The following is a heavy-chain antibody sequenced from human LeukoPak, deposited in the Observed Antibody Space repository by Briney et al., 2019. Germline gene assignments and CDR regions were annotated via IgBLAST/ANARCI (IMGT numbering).Heavy chain of an antibody. CDR3: ASGGPYYFDY. CDR1: GCSISSSSYY. Sequence: PSETLSLTCTVSGCSISSSSYYWVWIRQPPGKGLEWIGSIYYSGSTYYNPSLKSRVTISVDTSKNQFSLKLSSVTAAATAVYYCASGGPYYFDYGGQGNLVTVSS. J-gene: IGHJ4*02. V-gene: IGHV4-39*07. CDR2: IYYSGST.